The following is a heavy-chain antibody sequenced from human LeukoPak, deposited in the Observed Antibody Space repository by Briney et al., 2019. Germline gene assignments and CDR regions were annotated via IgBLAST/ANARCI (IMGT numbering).Heavy chain of an antibody. CDR2: IYYTGRT. Sequence: GSLRLSCAASGFTFSSYWMTWVRQPPGKGLEWIGYIYYTGRTKNNPSLKSRVTISIDTSKNQFSLKLTSVTAADTAVYYCASGPDFYMDVWGKGTTVTVSS. D-gene: IGHD3-3*01. V-gene: IGHV4-59*01. CDR3: ASGPDFYMDV. J-gene: IGHJ6*03. CDR1: GFTFSSYW.